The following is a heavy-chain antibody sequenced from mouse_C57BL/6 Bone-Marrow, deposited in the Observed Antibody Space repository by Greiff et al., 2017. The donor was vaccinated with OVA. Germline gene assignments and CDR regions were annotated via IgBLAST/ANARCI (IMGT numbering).Heavy chain of an antibody. J-gene: IGHJ2*01. CDR1: GYTFTGYW. D-gene: IGHD1-1*01. Sequence: QVQLKQSGAELMKPGASVKLSCKATGYTFTGYWIEWVKQRPGHGLEWIGEILPGSGSTNYNEKFKGKATFTADTSSNTAYMQLSSLTTEDSAIYYCARSLPLYYGSSPFDYWGQGTTLTVSS. CDR2: ILPGSGST. V-gene: IGHV1-9*01. CDR3: ARSLPLYYGSSPFDY.